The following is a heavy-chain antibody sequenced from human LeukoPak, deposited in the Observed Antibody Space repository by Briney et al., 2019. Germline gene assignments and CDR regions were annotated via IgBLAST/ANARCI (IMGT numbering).Heavy chain of an antibody. CDR2: ISYDGSNK. J-gene: IGHJ4*02. D-gene: IGHD1-26*01. CDR3: AKDPYSGSYSAGYSVDY. Sequence: GGSLRLSCAASGFTFSTSGMHWVRQAPGKGLEWVAVISYDGSNKYYADSVKGRFTISRDNSKNTLYLQMNSLRAEDTAVYYCAKDPYSGSYSAGYSVDYWGQGTLVTVSS. CDR1: GFTFSTSG. V-gene: IGHV3-30*18.